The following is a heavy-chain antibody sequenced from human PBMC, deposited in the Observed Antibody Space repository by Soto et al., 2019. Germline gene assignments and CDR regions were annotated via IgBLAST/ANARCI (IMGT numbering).Heavy chain of an antibody. Sequence: SQTLSLPCAISGDSVSSNSAAWNLIRQSPSRGLEWLGRTYYRSKWYNDYAVSVKSRITINPGTSKNQFSLQLNSVTPEDTAVYYCARSWRALGMDVWGQGTTVTVSS. V-gene: IGHV6-1*01. CDR3: ARSWRALGMDV. J-gene: IGHJ6*02. CDR2: TYYRSKWYN. CDR1: GDSVSSNSAA.